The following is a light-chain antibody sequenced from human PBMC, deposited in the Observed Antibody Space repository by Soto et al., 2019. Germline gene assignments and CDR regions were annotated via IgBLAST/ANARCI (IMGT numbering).Light chain of an antibody. V-gene: IGLV3-21*02. J-gene: IGLJ2*01. Sequence: SYELTQPPSVSVAPGQTARITCGGNNIGSKSVHWYQQKPGQAPVLVVYDDNDRPSGIPERFSGSDSGNTATLTISKVEPGDEADYYCQVWDSSGDHPVFGGGTKVTVL. CDR3: QVWDSSGDHPV. CDR2: DDN. CDR1: NIGSKS.